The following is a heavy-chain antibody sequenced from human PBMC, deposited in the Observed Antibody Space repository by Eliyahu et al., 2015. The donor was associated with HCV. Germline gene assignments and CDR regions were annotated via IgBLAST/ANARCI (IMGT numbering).Heavy chain of an antibody. CDR1: GYTFSGYX. Sequence: QVQLVQSGAEXKKAGASVKVSCTASGYTFSGYXVHXVRQAPGQGLEWMGWINPXSGGTNHAQKFQGRVTLTRDTSINTVYMDLSSLTSDDSAMYYCARDGQGMFPTTTPDSSYYYGLDVWGQGTPVTVSS. V-gene: IGHV1-2*02. J-gene: IGHJ6*02. CDR2: INPXSGGT. CDR3: ARDGQGMFPTTTPDSSYYYGLDV. D-gene: IGHD1-26*01.